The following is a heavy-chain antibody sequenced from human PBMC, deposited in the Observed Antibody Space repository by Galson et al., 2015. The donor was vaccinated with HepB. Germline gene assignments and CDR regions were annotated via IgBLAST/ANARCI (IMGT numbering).Heavy chain of an antibody. Sequence: SVKVSCKASGFTFTSYGISWVRQAPGQGLEWMGWTSAYNGNTNYAQKLQGRVTMTTDTSTSTAYMELRSLRSDDTAVYYCARTIIPHFGGRGSVDYDILTGRYYYYYGMDVWGQGTTVTVSS. D-gene: IGHD3-9*01. CDR2: TSAYNGNT. J-gene: IGHJ6*02. CDR3: ARTIIPHFGGRGSVDYDILTGRYYYYYGMDV. V-gene: IGHV1-18*01. CDR1: GFTFTSYG.